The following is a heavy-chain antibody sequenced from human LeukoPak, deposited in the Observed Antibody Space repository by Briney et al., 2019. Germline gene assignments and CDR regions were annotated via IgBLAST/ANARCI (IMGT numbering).Heavy chain of an antibody. CDR1: GGSISSGDYY. V-gene: IGHV4-30-4*01. CDR3: ARVKDNWGSRGAFDI. J-gene: IGHJ3*02. Sequence: RPSETLSLTCTVSGGSISSGDYYWSWIRQPPGKGLEWIGYIYYSGSTYYNPSLKSRVTISVDRSKNQFSLKLSSVTAADTAVYYCARVKDNWGSRGAFDIWGQGTMVTVSS. D-gene: IGHD7-27*01. CDR2: IYYSGST.